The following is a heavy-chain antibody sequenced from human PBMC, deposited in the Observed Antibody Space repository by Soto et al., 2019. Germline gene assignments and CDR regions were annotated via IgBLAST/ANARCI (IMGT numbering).Heavy chain of an antibody. Sequence: EVQLLESGGGLVQPGGSLRLSCAASGFTFSSYAMSWVRQAPGKGLEWVSAISGSGGSTYHADPVKGRFTISRDNSTNTLYLPMNSLRAADTAVYYCAKANGLRYYFDSWGQGTLVTVSS. V-gene: IGHV3-23*01. D-gene: IGHD5-12*01. CDR3: AKANGLRYYFDS. CDR2: ISGSGGST. CDR1: GFTFSSYA. J-gene: IGHJ4*02.